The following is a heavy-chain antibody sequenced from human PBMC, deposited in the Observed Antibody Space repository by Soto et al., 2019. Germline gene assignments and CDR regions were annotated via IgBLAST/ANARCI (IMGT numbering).Heavy chain of an antibody. V-gene: IGHV4-31*03. CDR2: IYYTGST. CDR3: ARGPNPMIRGVVISAFEF. Sequence: SETLSLTCTVSGDSISIGGYYWTWIRQHPTKGLEWIGYIYYTGSTFYNPSLRSRVTMSADTSKNEFYLKLRSVTAADTAVYYCARGPNPMIRGVVISAFEFWGQGSLVTVS. CDR1: GDSISIGGYY. D-gene: IGHD3-10*01. J-gene: IGHJ4*02.